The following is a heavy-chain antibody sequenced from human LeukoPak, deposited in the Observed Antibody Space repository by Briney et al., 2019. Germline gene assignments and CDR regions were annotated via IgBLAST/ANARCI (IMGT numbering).Heavy chain of an antibody. D-gene: IGHD4-17*01. Sequence: ASVKVSCKASGYTFTSYYMHWVRQAPGQGLEWMGWINPNSGGTNYAQKFQGRVTMTRDTSISTAYMELSRLRSDDTAVYYCARESPIYPGAGNGDPGNVYDYWGQGTLVTVSS. CDR2: INPNSGGT. CDR1: GYTFTSYY. V-gene: IGHV1-2*02. J-gene: IGHJ4*02. CDR3: ARESPIYPGAGNGDPGNVYDY.